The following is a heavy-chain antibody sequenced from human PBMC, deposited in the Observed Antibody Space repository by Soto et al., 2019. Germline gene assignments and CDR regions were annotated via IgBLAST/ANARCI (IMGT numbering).Heavy chain of an antibody. V-gene: IGHV3-30*18. Sequence: QVQLVESGGGVVQPGRSLRLSCEASGFTFSSYGMHWVRQAPGKGLEWVAVISYDGSNTYYADSVKGRFTISRDNSKNTPYLQMNSLRAEDTAVYYCAKDLSQWLTRYFFDDWGQGTLVTVSS. D-gene: IGHD6-19*01. J-gene: IGHJ4*02. CDR1: GFTFSSYG. CDR3: AKDLSQWLTRYFFDD. CDR2: ISYDGSNT.